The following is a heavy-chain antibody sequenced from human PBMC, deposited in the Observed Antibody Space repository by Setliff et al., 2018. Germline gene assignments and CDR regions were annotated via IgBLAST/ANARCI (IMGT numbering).Heavy chain of an antibody. J-gene: IGHJ4*02. CDR2: INPSGGST. V-gene: IGHV1-46*01. CDR3: AREQLVDRGFDY. Sequence: ASVKVSCKASGYTFTSYYTHWVRQAPGQGLEWMGIINPSGGSTSYAQKFQGRVTMTRDTSTSTVYMELSSLRSEDTAVYYCAREQLVDRGFDYWGQGTLVTVSS. D-gene: IGHD6-6*01. CDR1: GYTFTSYY.